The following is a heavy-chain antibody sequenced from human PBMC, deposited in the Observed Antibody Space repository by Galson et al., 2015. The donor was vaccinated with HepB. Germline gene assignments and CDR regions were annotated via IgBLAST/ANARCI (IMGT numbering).Heavy chain of an antibody. CDR3: ARGSQYCNGQSCRFDS. Sequence: QSGAEVKKPGESLKISCKGSGYSFTSFWIAWVRQTPGKGLEWMGIIYPGDSDTRYSPSFKGQVTISVDESINTAYLLWSSLEASDTAMYYCARGSQYCNGQSCRFDSWGQGSLVTVSS. CDR1: GYSFTSFW. CDR2: IYPGDSDT. D-gene: IGHD2-15*01. J-gene: IGHJ4*02. V-gene: IGHV5-51*01.